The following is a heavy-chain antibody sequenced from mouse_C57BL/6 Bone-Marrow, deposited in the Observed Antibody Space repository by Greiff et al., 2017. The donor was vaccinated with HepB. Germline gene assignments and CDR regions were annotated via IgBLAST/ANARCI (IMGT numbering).Heavy chain of an antibody. Sequence: QVQLQQSGAELVKPGASVKMSCKASGYTFTSYWITWVKQRPGQGLEWIGDIYPGSGSTNYNEKFKSKATLTVDTSSSTAYMQLSSLTSEDSAVYYCAREGDYYYGSSYGYAMDYWGQGTSVTVSS. CDR2: IYPGSGST. D-gene: IGHD1-1*01. V-gene: IGHV1-55*01. CDR3: AREGDYYYGSSYGYAMDY. J-gene: IGHJ4*01. CDR1: GYTFTSYW.